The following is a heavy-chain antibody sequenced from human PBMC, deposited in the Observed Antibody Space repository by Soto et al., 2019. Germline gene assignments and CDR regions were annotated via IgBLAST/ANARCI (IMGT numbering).Heavy chain of an antibody. CDR3: ARDSIAAAGYHYYGMDV. CDR1: GGSLRPHSYH. J-gene: IGHJ6*02. CDR2: IYYSGST. D-gene: IGHD6-13*01. Sequence: CSGSGGSLRPHSYHWGWLRQPTGKGLEWIGSIYYSGSTHYNPSLKSRVTISVDTSKNQFSLKLSSVTAADTAVYYCARDSIAAAGYHYYGMDVWGQGTTVPVSS. V-gene: IGHV4-39*02.